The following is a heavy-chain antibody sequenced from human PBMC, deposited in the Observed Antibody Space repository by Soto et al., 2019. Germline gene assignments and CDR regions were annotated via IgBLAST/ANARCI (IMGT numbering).Heavy chain of an antibody. V-gene: IGHV3-23*01. CDR1: GFTFSSYA. Sequence: QTGWSLRLSCVVSGFTFSSYAMSWVRQAPGKGLEWVSVSSGGGENTYYADSVKGRFTISRDNSKSTLYLQMNSLRVEDTAVYYSETPVTTRTYSSSWYYYYYSGMDVWGQGTTVTVSS. CDR3: ETPVTTRTYSSSWYYYYYSGMDV. CDR2: SSGGGENT. J-gene: IGHJ6*02. D-gene: IGHD6-13*01.